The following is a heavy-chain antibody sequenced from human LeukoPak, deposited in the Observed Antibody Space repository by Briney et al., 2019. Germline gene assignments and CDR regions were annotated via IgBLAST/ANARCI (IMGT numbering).Heavy chain of an antibody. Sequence: QPGRSLILSCAASGFTFSSYGMHWVRQAPGKGLEWVAVIWYDGSNKFYADSVKGRFTISRDNSKNTLYLQMNSLRAEDTAVYHCAKVQHVGHDMTFDYWGQGTLATVSS. D-gene: IGHD3-9*01. CDR2: IWYDGSNK. J-gene: IGHJ4*02. CDR3: AKVQHVGHDMTFDY. V-gene: IGHV3-33*06. CDR1: GFTFSSYG.